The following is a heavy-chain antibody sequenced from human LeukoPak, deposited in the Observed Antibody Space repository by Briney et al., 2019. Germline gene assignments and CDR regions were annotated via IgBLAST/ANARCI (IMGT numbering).Heavy chain of an antibody. V-gene: IGHV3-48*01. CDR2: ISSSSSTI. CDR1: GFTFSSYS. Sequence: PGGSLRLSCAASGFTFSSYSMNWVRQAPGKGLEWVSYISSSSSTIYYADSVKDRFTISRDNAKNTLYLQMNSLRAEDTAVYYCAKVRYGYCSGGSCSNGWFDPWGQGTLVTVSS. J-gene: IGHJ5*02. D-gene: IGHD2-15*01. CDR3: AKVRYGYCSGGSCSNGWFDP.